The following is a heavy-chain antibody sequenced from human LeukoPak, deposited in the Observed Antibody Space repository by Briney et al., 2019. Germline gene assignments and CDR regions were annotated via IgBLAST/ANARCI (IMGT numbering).Heavy chain of an antibody. CDR2: ISWNSGNI. V-gene: IGHV3-9*03. D-gene: IGHD6-6*01. CDR1: GFTFDDYA. Sequence: PGRSLRLSCAASGFTFDDYATHWVRQAPGKGLEWVSGISWNSGNIVYADSVRGRFTISRDNAKNPLYLQMDSLRAEDMAFYYCAKDMRYSSSGSFDYWGQGTLVTVSS. CDR3: AKDMRYSSSGSFDY. J-gene: IGHJ4*02.